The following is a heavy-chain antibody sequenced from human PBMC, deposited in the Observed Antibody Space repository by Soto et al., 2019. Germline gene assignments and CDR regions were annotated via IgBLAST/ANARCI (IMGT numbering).Heavy chain of an antibody. CDR2: IYTAGGT. CDR1: GFTVSNTY. CDR3: ARALPVAKGGFDP. D-gene: IGHD2-2*01. J-gene: IGHJ5*02. V-gene: IGHV3-53*02. Sequence: EVQLVETGGGLIQPGGSLRLSCAASGFTVSNTYMTWVRQPPGKGLECVSVIYTAGGTNYADSVKGRFIISGDNSKNTLYLQMNSLRAEDTAVYYCARALPVAKGGFDPWGQGTLVTVSS.